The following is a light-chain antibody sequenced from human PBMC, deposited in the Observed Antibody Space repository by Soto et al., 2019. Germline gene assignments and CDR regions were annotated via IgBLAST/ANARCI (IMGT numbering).Light chain of an antibody. CDR2: GAT. J-gene: IGKJ1*01. CDR3: QQNGSSRT. CDR1: QSFSSSY. V-gene: IGKV3-20*01. Sequence: EIVLTQSPGTLSLSPGERATLSCRASQSFSSSYLAWYQQKPGQAPRLLIYGATSRATGIPDRFSGSGSGTDFPLTISRLEPEDFAVYDCQQNGSSRTFGQGTKVEIK.